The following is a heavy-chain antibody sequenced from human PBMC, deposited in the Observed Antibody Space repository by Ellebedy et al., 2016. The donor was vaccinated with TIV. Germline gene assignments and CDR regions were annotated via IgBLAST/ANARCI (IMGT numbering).Heavy chain of an antibody. J-gene: IGHJ4*02. D-gene: IGHD3-10*01. Sequence: ASVKVSXXASGYTFTSYGISWVRQAPGQGLEWMGWISAYNGNTNYAQKLQGRVTMTTDTSTSTAYMELRSLRSDDTAVYYCARDQKEAVRGVIRGGSYWGQGTLVTVSS. V-gene: IGHV1-18*04. CDR2: ISAYNGNT. CDR1: GYTFTSYG. CDR3: ARDQKEAVRGVIRGGSY.